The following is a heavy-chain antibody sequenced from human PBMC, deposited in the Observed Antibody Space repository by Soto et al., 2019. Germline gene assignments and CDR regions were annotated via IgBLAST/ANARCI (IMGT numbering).Heavy chain of an antibody. CDR2: ISAYNGNT. J-gene: IGHJ6*02. D-gene: IGHD6-6*01. CDR3: AKGARGMDV. Sequence: DSVKVSFKASGYTFTSAGIILVRQAPGQGLEWMGWISAYNGNTNYAQKLQGRVTISRDNSKNTLYLQMNSLRAEDTAVYYCAKGARGMDVWGQGTTVTVSS. CDR1: GYTFTSAG. V-gene: IGHV1-18*01.